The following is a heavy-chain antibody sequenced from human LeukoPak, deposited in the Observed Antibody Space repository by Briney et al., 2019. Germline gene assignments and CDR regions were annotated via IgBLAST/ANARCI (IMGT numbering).Heavy chain of an antibody. CDR1: GGSFSGYY. V-gene: IGHV4-34*01. CDR3: ARDYPIVGATGGSFDY. CDR2: INHSGST. J-gene: IGHJ4*02. D-gene: IGHD1-26*01. Sequence: SETLSLTCAVYGGSFSGYYWSWIRQPPGKGLEWIGEINHSGSTNYNPSLKSRVTISVDTSKNQFSLKLSSVTAADTAVYYCARDYPIVGATGGSFDYWGQGTLVTVSS.